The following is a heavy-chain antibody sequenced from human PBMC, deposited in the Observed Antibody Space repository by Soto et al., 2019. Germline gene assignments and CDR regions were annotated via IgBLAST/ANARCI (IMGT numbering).Heavy chain of an antibody. CDR2: IYSGGST. Sequence: GGSLRLSCAASGFTVSSNYMSWVRQAPGKGLEWVSVIYSGGSTYYADSVKGRFTISRDNSKNTLYLQMNSLRAEDTAVYYCARERMTHYYYYGMDVWGQGTTVTVSS. CDR3: ARERMTHYYYYGMDV. V-gene: IGHV3-53*01. CDR1: GFTVSSNY. J-gene: IGHJ6*02. D-gene: IGHD2-21*02.